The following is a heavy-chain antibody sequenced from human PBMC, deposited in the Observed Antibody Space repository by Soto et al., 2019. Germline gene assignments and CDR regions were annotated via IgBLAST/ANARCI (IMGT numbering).Heavy chain of an antibody. Sequence: EVQLLESGGGLVQPGGSLRLSCAASGFTFSSYAMSWVRQAPGKGLEWVSSISGSGRSTYYADSVKGRLTISRDNSKNTLYLQMNTLRAEDRTLYFCAKPDTDWDVLGQGTTVTLSS. CDR2: ISGSGRST. D-gene: IGHD5-18*01. CDR3: AKPDTDWDV. CDR1: GFTFSSYA. V-gene: IGHV3-23*01. J-gene: IGHJ6*02.